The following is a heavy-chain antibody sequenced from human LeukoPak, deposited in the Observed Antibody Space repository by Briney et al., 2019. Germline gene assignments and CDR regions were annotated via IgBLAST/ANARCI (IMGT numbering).Heavy chain of an antibody. V-gene: IGHV5-51*01. D-gene: IGHD6-19*01. CDR1: GYSFTSYW. Sequence: GESLKISCKGSGYSFTSYWIGWVRQMPGKGLEWMGIIYPGDSDTRYSPSFQGQVTISADKSISTAYLQWSSLKASDTAMYYCARNGSGWYEGRDWFDPWGQGTLVTVSS. CDR2: IYPGDSDT. CDR3: ARNGSGWYEGRDWFDP. J-gene: IGHJ5*02.